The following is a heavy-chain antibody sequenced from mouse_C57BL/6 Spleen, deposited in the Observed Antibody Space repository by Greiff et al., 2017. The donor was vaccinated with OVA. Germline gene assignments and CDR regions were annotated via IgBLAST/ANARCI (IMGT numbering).Heavy chain of an antibody. V-gene: IGHV5-17*01. J-gene: IGHJ3*01. D-gene: IGHD2-2*01. CDR2: ISSGSSTI. CDR3: ARGLRGAWFAY. CDR1: GFTFSDYG. Sequence: DVQLQESGGGLVKPGGSLKLSCAASGFTFSDYGMHWVRQAPEKGLEWVAYISSGSSTIYYAETVYGRFTISRDNAKTTLFLQITSLRSEDTAMYYCARGLRGAWFAYWGQGTLVTVSA.